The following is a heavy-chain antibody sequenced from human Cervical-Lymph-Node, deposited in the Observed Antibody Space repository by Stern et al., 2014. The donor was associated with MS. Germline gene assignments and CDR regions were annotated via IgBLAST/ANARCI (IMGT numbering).Heavy chain of an antibody. CDR1: GGSISSGGYS. D-gene: IGHD4-17*01. V-gene: IGHV4-30-2*01. Sequence: QLQESGSGLVKPSQTLSLTCAVSGGSISSGGYSWSWIRQPQGKGLEWIGYIYHSGSTYYNPSLKIRVTISVDRSKNQFSLKRSSVTAADTAVYYCARSSTVTPNAFDIWGQGTMVTVSS. CDR2: IYHSGST. J-gene: IGHJ3*02. CDR3: ARSSTVTPNAFDI.